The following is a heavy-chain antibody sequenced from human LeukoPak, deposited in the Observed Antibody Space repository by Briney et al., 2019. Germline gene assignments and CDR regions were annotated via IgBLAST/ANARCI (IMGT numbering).Heavy chain of an antibody. Sequence: GASVKVSXKXXXXXXXXXDTNWVRQATGQGLEWMGWMNPNSGNTGYAQKFQGRVTMTRNTSISTAYMELSSLRSEDTAVYYCAVGYGDVYWGQGTLVTVSS. V-gene: IGHV1-8*01. CDR3: AVGYGDVY. CDR1: XXXXXXXD. D-gene: IGHD4-17*01. CDR2: MNPNSGNT. J-gene: IGHJ4*02.